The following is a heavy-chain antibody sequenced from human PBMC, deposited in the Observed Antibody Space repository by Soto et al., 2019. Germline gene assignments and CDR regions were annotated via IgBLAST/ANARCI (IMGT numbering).Heavy chain of an antibody. CDR3: ATTLYYYDTSGYR. CDR1: GFTFSSYS. Sequence: EVQLVESGGGLVKPGGSLRLSCAASGFTFSSYSMNWVRQAPGKGLEWVSSISSSSSYIYYADSVKGRFTISRDNAKNSLYLQINSLRAEDTAVYYCATTLYYYDTSGYRWGQGTLVTVSS. J-gene: IGHJ4*02. D-gene: IGHD3-22*01. CDR2: ISSSSSYI. V-gene: IGHV3-21*01.